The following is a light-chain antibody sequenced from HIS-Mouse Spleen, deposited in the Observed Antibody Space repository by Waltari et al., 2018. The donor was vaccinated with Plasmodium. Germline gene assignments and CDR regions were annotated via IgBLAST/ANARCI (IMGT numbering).Light chain of an antibody. CDR1: QSVSSN. J-gene: IGKJ3*01. CDR3: QQYNNWPFT. Sequence: EIVITQSPATLSVSPGERTTLPCRASQSVSSNLAWYQQKPGKAPRLLIYGASTRATGIPARFSGSGSGTEFTLTISSLQSEDFAVYYCQQYNNWPFTFGPGTKVDIK. CDR2: GAS. V-gene: IGKV3-15*01.